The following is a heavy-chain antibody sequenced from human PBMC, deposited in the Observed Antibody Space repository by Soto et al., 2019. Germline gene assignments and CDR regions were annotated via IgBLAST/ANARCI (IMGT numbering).Heavy chain of an antibody. J-gene: IGHJ4*02. Sequence: QVQLVQSGAEVKKPGASVKLSCRTSGYTFTHYYIHWVRQAPGQGLEWLSIINPSSCSRNYAHDFQGRVTFTIDTSTTPVYWERSCLRAEDTAIFCCAIDLAAGDHWGQGTLVTVSS. V-gene: IGHV1-46*01. D-gene: IGHD6-13*01. CDR1: GYTFTHYY. CDR3: AIDLAAGDH. CDR2: INPSSCSR.